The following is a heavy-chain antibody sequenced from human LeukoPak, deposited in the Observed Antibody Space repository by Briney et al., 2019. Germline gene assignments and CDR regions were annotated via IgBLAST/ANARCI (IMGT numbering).Heavy chain of an antibody. CDR1: GGTFSSYA. D-gene: IGHD2-2*02. J-gene: IGHJ5*02. CDR2: IIPIFGTA. CDR3: ARAGGPPYQLLYAYNWFDP. V-gene: IGHV1-69*13. Sequence: ASVKVSCKASGGTFSSYAISWVRQAPGQGLEWMGGIIPIFGTANYAQKFQGRVTITADESTSTAYMELSSLRSEDTAVYYCARAGGPPYQLLYAYNWFDPWGQGTLVTVSS.